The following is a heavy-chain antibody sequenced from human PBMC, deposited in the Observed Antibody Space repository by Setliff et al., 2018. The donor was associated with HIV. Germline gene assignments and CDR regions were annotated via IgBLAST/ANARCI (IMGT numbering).Heavy chain of an antibody. J-gene: IGHJ6*03. Sequence: LSETLSLTCAVYGGSFSDYFWTWIRQPPGKGLEWIGDINHFGSTNYNPSLKSRVTISVDTSKNQFSLKLSSVTAADTAVYYCARHLYYYDNNGYLQPYYYMDVWGKGTTVTVS. CDR1: GGSFSDYF. CDR2: INHFGST. D-gene: IGHD3-22*01. CDR3: ARHLYYYDNNGYLQPYYYMDV. V-gene: IGHV4-34*01.